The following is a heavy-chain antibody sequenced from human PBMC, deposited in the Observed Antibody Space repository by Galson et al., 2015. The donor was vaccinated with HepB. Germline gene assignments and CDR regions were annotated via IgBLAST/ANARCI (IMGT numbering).Heavy chain of an antibody. D-gene: IGHD3-9*01. CDR2: IKSKTDGGTT. Sequence: SLRLSCAASGFTFSNAWMNWVRQAPGKGLEWVGRIKSKTDGGTTDYAAPVKGRFTISRDDSKSIAYLQMNSLKTEDTAVYYCTRTNPGYTDDILTGYYQRPNWFDPWGQGTLVTVSS. J-gene: IGHJ5*02. CDR3: TRTNPGYTDDILTGYYQRPNWFDP. CDR1: GFTFSNAW. V-gene: IGHV3-15*07.